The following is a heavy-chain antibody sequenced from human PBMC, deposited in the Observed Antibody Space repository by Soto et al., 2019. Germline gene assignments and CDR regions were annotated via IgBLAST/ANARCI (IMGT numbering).Heavy chain of an antibody. Sequence: SETLSLTCAVYGGSFSGYYWSWIRQPPGKGLEWIGEINHSGSTNYNPSLKSRVTISVDTSKNQFSLKLSSVTAADTAVYYCARGATYYYGSGSYYKWPYYGMDVWGQGTTGTAP. D-gene: IGHD3-10*01. CDR2: INHSGST. J-gene: IGHJ6*02. CDR3: ARGATYYYGSGSYYKWPYYGMDV. V-gene: IGHV4-34*01. CDR1: GGSFSGYY.